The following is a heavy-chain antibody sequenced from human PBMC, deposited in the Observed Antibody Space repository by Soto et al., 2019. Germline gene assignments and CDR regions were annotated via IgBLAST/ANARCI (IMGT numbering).Heavy chain of an antibody. D-gene: IGHD2-15*01. V-gene: IGHV1-46*01. CDR1: GYTFTSYY. Sequence: QVQLVQSGAEVKKPGASVKVSCKASGYTFTSYYMHWVRQAPGQGLEWMGIINPSGGSTSYAQKFQGRVTMTRDTSTSTVYMELSSLRSEDTAVYYCAREVVVVGATLGSAENWFDPWGQGTLVTVSS. CDR3: AREVVVVGATLGSAENWFDP. J-gene: IGHJ5*02. CDR2: INPSGGST.